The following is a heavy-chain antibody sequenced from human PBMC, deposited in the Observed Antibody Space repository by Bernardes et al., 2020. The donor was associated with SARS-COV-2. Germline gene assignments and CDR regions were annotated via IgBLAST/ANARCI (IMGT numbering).Heavy chain of an antibody. CDR1: GGSISSYY. J-gene: IGHJ4*02. CDR2: IHYSGTT. V-gene: IGHV4-59*01. Sequence: LSLTCTVSGGSISSYYWSWIRQPPGKGLEWIGYIHYSGTTKNNPSLKSRVTLSIDTPKKQLSLRLSSVTAADTAVYYCAREAGHTNTHFDYWGQGTLVTVSS. CDR3: AREAGHTNTHFDY. D-gene: IGHD2-2*02.